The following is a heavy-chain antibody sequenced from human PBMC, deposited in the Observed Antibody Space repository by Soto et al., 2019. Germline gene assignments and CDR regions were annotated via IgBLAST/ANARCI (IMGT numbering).Heavy chain of an antibody. V-gene: IGHV5-51*01. D-gene: IGHD2-2*01. CDR1: GYSFTSYW. J-gene: IGHJ4*02. CDR3: AKHEGYCSTTTCSNFDY. CDR2: IYPGDSDT. Sequence: GESLKISCKGSGYSFTSYWIGWVRQMPGKGLEWMGIIYPGDSDTRYSPSFQGQVTISADKSISTAYLQWSSLKASDTAMYYCAKHEGYCSTTTCSNFDYWGQGTLVTVYS.